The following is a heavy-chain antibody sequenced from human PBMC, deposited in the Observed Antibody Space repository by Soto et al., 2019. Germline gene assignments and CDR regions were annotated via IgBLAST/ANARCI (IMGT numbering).Heavy chain of an antibody. Sequence: GGSLRLSCAASGFTFSSYGMHWVRQAPGKGLEWVAVIWYDGSNKYYADSVKGRFTISRDNSKNTLYLQMNSPRAEDTAVYYCARDHSVVTPHWYFDLWGRGTLVTVSS. CDR1: GFTFSSYG. CDR2: IWYDGSNK. V-gene: IGHV3-33*01. CDR3: ARDHSVVTPHWYFDL. J-gene: IGHJ2*01. D-gene: IGHD2-21*02.